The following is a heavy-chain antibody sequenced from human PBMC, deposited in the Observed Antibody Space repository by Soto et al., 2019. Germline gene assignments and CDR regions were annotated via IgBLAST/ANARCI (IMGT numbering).Heavy chain of an antibody. V-gene: IGHV3-23*01. D-gene: IGHD3-10*01. Sequence: GESLKISCAASGFTFSSYAMSWVRQAPGKGLEWVSAISGSGGSTYYADSVKGRFTISRDNSKNTLYLQMNSLRAEDTAVCYCAKPRGRDYYYYGMDVWGQETTVTVSS. J-gene: IGHJ6*02. CDR1: GFTFSSYA. CDR2: ISGSGGST. CDR3: AKPRGRDYYYYGMDV.